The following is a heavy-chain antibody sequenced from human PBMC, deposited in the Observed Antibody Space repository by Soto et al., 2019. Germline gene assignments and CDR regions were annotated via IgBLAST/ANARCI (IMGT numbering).Heavy chain of an antibody. D-gene: IGHD3-10*01. Sequence: ASVKVSCKASGYTFTSYGISWVRQAPGQGLEWMGWISAYNGNTNYAQKLQGRVTMTTDTSTSTAYMELRSLRSGDTAVYYCAKYYYGSGSYSGFDYWGQGTLVTVSS. V-gene: IGHV1-18*01. J-gene: IGHJ4*02. CDR2: ISAYNGNT. CDR3: AKYYYGSGSYSGFDY. CDR1: GYTFTSYG.